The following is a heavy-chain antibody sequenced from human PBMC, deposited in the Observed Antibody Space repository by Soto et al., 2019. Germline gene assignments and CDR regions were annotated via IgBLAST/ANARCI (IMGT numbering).Heavy chain of an antibody. Sequence: SETLSLTCTVSGASMSEYFWSWIRQSPGKGLEWIGYIYYLGSTDYNPSLKSRVTISVDTSKRQFSLRLTSVTAADTAVYYCARDGYDGSGGPYPALWGPGTQVTVSS. CDR3: ARDGYDGSGGPYPAL. D-gene: IGHD3-10*01. J-gene: IGHJ4*02. CDR1: GASMSEYF. V-gene: IGHV4-59*01. CDR2: IYYLGST.